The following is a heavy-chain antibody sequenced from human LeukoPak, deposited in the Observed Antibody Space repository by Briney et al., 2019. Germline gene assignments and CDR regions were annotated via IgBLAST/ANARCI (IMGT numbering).Heavy chain of an antibody. CDR2: IYPGDSDT. D-gene: IGHD6-19*01. Sequence: GESLKISCKGSGYSFTSYWIGWVRQMPGKGLEWMGIIYPGDSDTRYSPSFQGQVTISADKSISTAYLQWSSLKASDTAMYYCARHSYSGWQYYYYYYMDVWGKGTTVTVSS. V-gene: IGHV5-51*01. J-gene: IGHJ6*03. CDR1: GYSFTSYW. CDR3: ARHSYSGWQYYYYYYMDV.